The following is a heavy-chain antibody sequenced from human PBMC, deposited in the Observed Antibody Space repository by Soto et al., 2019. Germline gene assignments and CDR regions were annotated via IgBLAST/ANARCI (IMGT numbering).Heavy chain of an antibody. D-gene: IGHD1-20*01. CDR1: GFTFSSYA. CDR2: ISGSGGST. Sequence: GGSLRLSCAASGFTFSSYAMSWVRQAPGRGLEWVSAISGSGGSTYYADSVKGRFTISRDNSKNTLYLQMNSLRAEDTAVYYCAKKDNWNDLNWFDPWGQGTLVTVSS. CDR3: AKKDNWNDLNWFDP. J-gene: IGHJ5*02. V-gene: IGHV3-23*01.